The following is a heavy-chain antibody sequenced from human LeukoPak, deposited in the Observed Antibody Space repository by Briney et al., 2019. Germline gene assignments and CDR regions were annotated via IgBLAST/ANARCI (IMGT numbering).Heavy chain of an antibody. CDR1: GFTFGDYA. D-gene: IGHD3-10*01. CDR2: IRSKAYGGTT. CDR3: TRHLASGGSGFDY. Sequence: PGGSLRLSCTASGFTFGDYAMSWFRQAPGKGLEWVGFIRSKAYGGTTEYAASVKGRFTISRDDSKSIAYLQMNSLKTEDTAVYYCTRHLASGGSGFDYWGQGTLVTVSS. J-gene: IGHJ4*02. V-gene: IGHV3-49*03.